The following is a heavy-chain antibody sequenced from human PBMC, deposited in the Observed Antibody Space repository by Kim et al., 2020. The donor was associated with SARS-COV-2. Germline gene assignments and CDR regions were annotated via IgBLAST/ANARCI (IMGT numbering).Heavy chain of an antibody. D-gene: IGHD5-12*01. CDR3: ANTPGGYSGYDYHLDY. Sequence: ASVKVSCQASGYTFTSYYMHWVRQAPGQGLEWMGIINPSGGSTSYAQKFQGRVTMTRDTSTSTVYMELSSLRSEDTAVYYCANTPGGYSGYDYHLDYWGQGTLVTVSS. CDR2: INPSGGST. CDR1: GYTFTSYY. V-gene: IGHV1-46*01. J-gene: IGHJ4*02.